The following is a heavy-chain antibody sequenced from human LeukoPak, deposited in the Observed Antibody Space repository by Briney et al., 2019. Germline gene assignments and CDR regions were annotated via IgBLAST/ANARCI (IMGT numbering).Heavy chain of an antibody. Sequence: GGSLRLSCAASGFTFSTYTMNWVRQAPGKGLEWVSSISSSSSYIYYADSVRGRFTISRDDAKNSLYLQMNSLRAEDTAVYFCARDKGGMVPFDYWGQGTLVTVSS. V-gene: IGHV3-21*01. CDR2: ISSSSSYI. CDR1: GFTFSTYT. CDR3: ARDKGGMVPFDY. D-gene: IGHD3-10*01. J-gene: IGHJ4*02.